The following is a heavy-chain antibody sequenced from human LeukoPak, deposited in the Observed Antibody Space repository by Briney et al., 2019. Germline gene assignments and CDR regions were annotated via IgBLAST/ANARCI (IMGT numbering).Heavy chain of an antibody. CDR1: GFTFSSYA. Sequence: RGSLRLSCAASGFTFSSYAMSWVRQAPGKGLEWVSAISGSGGSTYYVDSVKGRFTISRDNSKNTLYLQMNSLRAEDTAVYYCAKIAYYYDSSGYLYPDAFDIWGQGTMVTVSS. D-gene: IGHD3-22*01. CDR2: ISGSGGST. V-gene: IGHV3-23*01. J-gene: IGHJ3*02. CDR3: AKIAYYYDSSGYLYPDAFDI.